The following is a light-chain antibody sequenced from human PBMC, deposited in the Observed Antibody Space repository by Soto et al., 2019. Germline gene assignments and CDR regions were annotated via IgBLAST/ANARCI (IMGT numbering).Light chain of an antibody. Sequence: DIQMTQSPSSLSASVGDSVTITCRASQSISSFLNWYQQKPGKAPKVLIHAASSLRSGVPSRFSGSGSGTDFTLTISSLQPEDFATYYCQQSYSTPYTFGQGTKLEIK. CDR3: QQSYSTPYT. CDR1: QSISSF. CDR2: AAS. J-gene: IGKJ2*01. V-gene: IGKV1-39*01.